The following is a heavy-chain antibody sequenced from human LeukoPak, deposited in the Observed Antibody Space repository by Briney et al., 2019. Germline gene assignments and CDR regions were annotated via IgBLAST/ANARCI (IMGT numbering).Heavy chain of an antibody. V-gene: IGHV4-34*01. CDR1: GGSFSGYY. J-gene: IGHJ4*02. D-gene: IGHD5-18*01. Sequence: SETLSLXCAVYGGSFSGYYWSWIRQPPGKGLEWIGEINHSGSTNYNPSLKSRVTISVDTSKNQFSLKLSSVTAADTAVYYCARQPWIQLWLIDYWGQGTLVTVSS. CDR2: INHSGST. CDR3: ARQPWIQLWLIDY.